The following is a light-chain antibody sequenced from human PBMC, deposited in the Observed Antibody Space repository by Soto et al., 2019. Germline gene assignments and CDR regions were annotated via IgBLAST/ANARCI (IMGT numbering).Light chain of an antibody. J-gene: IGLJ1*01. CDR1: SSNIGAGSG. CDR3: QSYDSSVSGYV. V-gene: IGLV1-40*01. Sequence: QSVLTQPPSVSGAPVQRVTISCTGSSSNIGAGSGVHWYQQLPGTAPKLLIYNDNKRPSGVPDRFSGSKSGTSASLAITGLQAEDEADYYCQSYDSSVSGYVFGTGTKVTVL. CDR2: NDN.